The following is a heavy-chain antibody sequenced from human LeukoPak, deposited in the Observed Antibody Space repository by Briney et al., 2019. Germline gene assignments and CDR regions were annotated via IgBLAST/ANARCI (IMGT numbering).Heavy chain of an antibody. CDR3: ARSGRPYYFDY. Sequence: SGTLSLTCAVSGGSISSSNWWNWVRQPPGKGLEWIGYIYYSGSTYYNPSLKSRVTISVDTSKNQFSLKLSSVTAADTAVYYCARSGRPYYFDYWGQGTLVTVSS. J-gene: IGHJ4*02. CDR2: IYYSGST. CDR1: GGSISSSNW. V-gene: IGHV4-4*02. D-gene: IGHD1-26*01.